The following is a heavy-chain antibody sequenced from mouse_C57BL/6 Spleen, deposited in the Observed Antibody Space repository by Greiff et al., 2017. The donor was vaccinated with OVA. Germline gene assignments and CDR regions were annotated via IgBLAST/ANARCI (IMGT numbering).Heavy chain of an antibody. CDR3: TRSDWGWRLAY. J-gene: IGHJ3*01. CDR2: IDPETGGT. CDR1: GYTFTDYE. V-gene: IGHV1-15*01. D-gene: IGHD4-1*01. Sequence: VQLQQSGAELVRPGASVTLSCKASGYTFTDYEMHWVKQTPVHGLEWIGAIDPETGGTAYNQKFKGKAILTADKSSSTAYMELRSLTSEDSAVYYCTRSDWGWRLAYWGQGTLVTVSA.